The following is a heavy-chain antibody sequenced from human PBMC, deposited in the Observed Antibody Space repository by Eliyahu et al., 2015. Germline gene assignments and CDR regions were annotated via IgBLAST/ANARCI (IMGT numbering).Heavy chain of an antibody. CDR1: XGXLXSGNYX. CDR2: VXYSGST. J-gene: IGHJ1*01. D-gene: IGHD1-14*01. CDR3: ARQGTLWNFQN. Sequence: QLQLQAAGPGLVKPSXTLSLTCTVSXGXLXSGNYXWGWVRQPPGKGLEWIGSVXYSGSTYYNPALKSRVTISVDTAKNQVSLRLNSVTAEDTAVYHCARQGTLWNFQNWGQGSLVTVSP. V-gene: IGHV4-39*01.